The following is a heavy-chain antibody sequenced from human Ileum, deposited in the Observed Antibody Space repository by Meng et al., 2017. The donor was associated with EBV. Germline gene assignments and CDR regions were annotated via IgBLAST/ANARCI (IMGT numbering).Heavy chain of an antibody. CDR2: IHHTEST. CDR1: GGSISSSNW. J-gene: IGHJ4*02. CDR3: ARESYSDSSGYYSLDY. V-gene: IGHV4-4*02. D-gene: IGHD3-22*01. Sequence: GPLQASGPGLVKPSGTLSLTCAVSGGSISSSNWWSWVRQAPGKGLEWIGEIHHTESTNYNPSLKSRVTISVDKSKNQFSLKLSSVTAADTAVYYCARESYSDSSGYYSLDYWGQGSLVTVSS.